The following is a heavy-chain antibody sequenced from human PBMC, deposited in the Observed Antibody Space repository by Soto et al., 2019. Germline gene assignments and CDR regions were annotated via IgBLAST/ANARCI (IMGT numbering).Heavy chain of an antibody. CDR3: AKNRQFRSYYESAGHYDN. D-gene: IGHD3-10*01. J-gene: IGHJ4*02. Sequence: EVELLESGGGLVQPGGSLRLSCVASGFTFKNYDMRWIRQAPGKGLEWVSGISGSGGVTYYADSVKGRFTISRDKSKNTLYLQLNSLRAEATAIYYCAKNRQFRSYYESAGHYDNWGQGTLVTVSS. CDR1: GFTFKNYD. V-gene: IGHV3-23*01. CDR2: ISGSGGVT.